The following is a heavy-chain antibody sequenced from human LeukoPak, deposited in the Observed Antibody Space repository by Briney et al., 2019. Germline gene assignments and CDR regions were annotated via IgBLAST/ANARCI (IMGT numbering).Heavy chain of an antibody. V-gene: IGHV3-23*01. J-gene: IGHJ4*02. D-gene: IGHD5/OR15-5a*01. CDR1: GFTFRTYA. Sequence: GGSLRLSCTASGFTFRTYAMNWVRQAPGKGLEWLSGISGSGNGTYYADSVKGRFTISRDNSKKVVYLQMNSLTVEDAATNYCAKRTVSAFDSWGQGTLLIVSS. CDR2: ISGSGNGT. CDR3: AKRTVSAFDS.